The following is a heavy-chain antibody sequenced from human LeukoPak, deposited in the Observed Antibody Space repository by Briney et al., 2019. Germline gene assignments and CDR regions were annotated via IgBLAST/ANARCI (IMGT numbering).Heavy chain of an antibody. CDR1: GFTFSSYS. D-gene: IGHD3-3*01. J-gene: IGHJ4*02. V-gene: IGHV3-21*01. CDR3: ARALGFLEWLLDFDY. CDR2: ISSSSSYI. Sequence: NPGRSLRLSCAASGFTFSSYSMNWVRQAPGKGLEWVSSISSSSSYIYYADSVKGRFTISRDNAKNSLYLQMNSLRAEDTAVYYCARALGFLEWLLDFDYWGQGTLVTVSS.